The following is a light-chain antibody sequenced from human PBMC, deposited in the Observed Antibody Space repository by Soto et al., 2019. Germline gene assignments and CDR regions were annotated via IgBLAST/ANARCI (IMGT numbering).Light chain of an antibody. Sequence: DIVMTQSPLSLPVTPGEPASISCWSSQSLLHSDGKNYLDWYLQKPGQSPQLLISLASNRASGVPDRFSGSGSDTDFTLKVSRVEAEDVGVYYCMQALQAPRTFGQGTNVEIK. CDR1: QSLLHSDGKNY. V-gene: IGKV2-28*01. CDR2: LAS. CDR3: MQALQAPRT. J-gene: IGKJ1*01.